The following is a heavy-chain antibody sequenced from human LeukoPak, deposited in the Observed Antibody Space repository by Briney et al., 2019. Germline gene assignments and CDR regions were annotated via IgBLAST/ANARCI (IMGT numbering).Heavy chain of an antibody. V-gene: IGHV4-39*01. J-gene: IGHJ4*02. D-gene: IGHD3-10*01. CDR3: ARRGYYGSGSFDY. CDR1: GGSNSSSSYY. Sequence: SETLSLTCTVSGGSNSSSSYYWGWIRQPPGKGLEWIGSIYYSGSTYYNPSLKSRVTISVDTSKNQFSLKLSSVTAADTAVYYCARRGYYGSGSFDYWGQGTLVTVSS. CDR2: IYYSGST.